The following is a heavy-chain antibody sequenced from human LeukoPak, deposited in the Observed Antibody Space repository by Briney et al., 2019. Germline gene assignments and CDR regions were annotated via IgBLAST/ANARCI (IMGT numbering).Heavy chain of an antibody. V-gene: IGHV3-21*06. Sequence: PGGSLRLSCAASGFTFSSYSMNWVRQAPGKGLEWVSSISSTSSYIYYADSVMGRFTISRDNAKNSLYLQMNSLRAEDTAVYYCARESGSRSYYYYMDVWGKGTTVTVSS. D-gene: IGHD2-2*01. CDR3: ARESGSRSYYYYMDV. CDR2: ISSTSSYI. CDR1: GFTFSSYS. J-gene: IGHJ6*03.